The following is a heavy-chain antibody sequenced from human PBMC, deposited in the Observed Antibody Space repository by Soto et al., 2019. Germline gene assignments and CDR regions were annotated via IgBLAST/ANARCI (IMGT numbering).Heavy chain of an antibody. D-gene: IGHD3-3*01. CDR2: IYYNGST. V-gene: IGHV4-59*01. CDR3: ARGTGARFFYYYYMDV. CDR1: GGSISSYY. J-gene: IGHJ6*03. Sequence: SETLSLTCTVSGGSISSYYWSWIRQPPGKGLEWIGYIYYNGSTNYNPSLKSRVTISVDTSKNQFSLKLSSVTAADTAVYYCARGTGARFFYYYYMDVWGKGTTVTVSS.